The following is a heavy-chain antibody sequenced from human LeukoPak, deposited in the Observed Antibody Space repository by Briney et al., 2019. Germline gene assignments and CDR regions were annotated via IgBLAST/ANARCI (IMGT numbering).Heavy chain of an antibody. CDR3: ARDHRGIYSPFDY. D-gene: IGHD2-21*01. J-gene: IGHJ4*02. V-gene: IGHV3-7*01. CDR2: IKQDGSEK. Sequence: GGSLRLSCAASGFTFSSYWMSWVRQAPGKGLEWVANIKQDGSEKYYVDSVKGRFTISRDNAKNSLYLQMNSLRAEDTAVYYCARDHRGIYSPFDYWGQGTLVTVSS. CDR1: GFTFSSYW.